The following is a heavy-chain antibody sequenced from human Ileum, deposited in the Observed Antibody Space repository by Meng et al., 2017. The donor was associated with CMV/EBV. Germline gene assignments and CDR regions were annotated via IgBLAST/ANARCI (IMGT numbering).Heavy chain of an antibody. CDR3: ARGKAVGTGH. CDR1: GGSIISGSHY. Sequence: QQWGAGLLKPSETLSLTCGVYGGSIISGSHYWSWIRQSAGKGLEWIGRIHTSGSTNYNPSLESRVTISIDTSRNQFSLKLTSVTAADTAVYFCARGKAVGTGHWGQGTLVTVSS. D-gene: IGHD6-13*01. V-gene: IGHV4-61*02. CDR2: IHTSGST. J-gene: IGHJ4*02.